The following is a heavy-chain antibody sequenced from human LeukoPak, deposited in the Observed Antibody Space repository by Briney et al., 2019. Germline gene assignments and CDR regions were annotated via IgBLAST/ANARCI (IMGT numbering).Heavy chain of an antibody. V-gene: IGHV4-34*01. CDR1: GGSFSGYY. CDR3: AKGHPYGDYALDY. D-gene: IGHD4-17*01. J-gene: IGHJ4*02. CDR2: INHSGST. Sequence: SETLSLTCAVYGGSFSGYYWSWIRQPPGKGLEWIGEINHSGSTNYNPSLKSRVTISVDTSKNQFSLKLSSVTAADTAVYYCAKGHPYGDYALDYWGQGTLVTVSS.